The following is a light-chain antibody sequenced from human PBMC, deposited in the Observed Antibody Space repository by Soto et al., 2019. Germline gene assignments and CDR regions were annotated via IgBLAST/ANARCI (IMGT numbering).Light chain of an antibody. CDR1: ESISRH. V-gene: IGKV1-39*01. Sequence: DIQMTQSPSSLSASVGDRVTITCRASESISRHLNWYQQKPGKAPNLLIYAASSLQNGVPSRFIASGSGTDFTLTISNLQPEDFATYYCQQSYSTISITFGQGTRLEI. CDR3: QQSYSTISIT. J-gene: IGKJ5*01. CDR2: AAS.